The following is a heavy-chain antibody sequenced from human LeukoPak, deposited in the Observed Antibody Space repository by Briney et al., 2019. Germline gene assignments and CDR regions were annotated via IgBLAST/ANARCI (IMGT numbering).Heavy chain of an antibody. CDR2: IYYSGST. CDR1: GGSISSYY. CDR3: ARDASTVVDAFDI. D-gene: IGHD4-23*01. V-gene: IGHV4-59*01. Sequence: SETLSLTCTVSGGSISSYYWSWIRQPPGKGLERIGYIYYSGSTNYNPSLKSRVTISVDTSKNQFSLKLSSVTAADTAVYYCARDASTVVDAFDIWGQGTMVTVSS. J-gene: IGHJ3*02.